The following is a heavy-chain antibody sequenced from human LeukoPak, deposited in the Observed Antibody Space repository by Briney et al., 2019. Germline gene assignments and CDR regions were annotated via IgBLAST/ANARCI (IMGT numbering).Heavy chain of an antibody. D-gene: IGHD3-22*01. CDR2: ISASGGST. Sequence: GGSLRLSCAASGFTFSSYAMSWVRQAPGRGREWVSAISASGGSTYYADSVKGRFTISRDKSKNTLYLQMNSMRAEDTAVYYCVRDWGYDSSGYWQKYFDSWGQGTLVTVSS. CDR3: VRDWGYDSSGYWQKYFDS. CDR1: GFTFSSYA. V-gene: IGHV3-23*01. J-gene: IGHJ4*02.